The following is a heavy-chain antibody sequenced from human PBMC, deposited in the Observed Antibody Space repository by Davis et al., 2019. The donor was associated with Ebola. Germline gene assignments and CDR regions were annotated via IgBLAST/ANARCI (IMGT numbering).Heavy chain of an antibody. Sequence: SETLSLTCTVSGDSISNSFYNWGWIRQTPEKGLEWIASIYYSGNTYYNPSLKSRVTISVDTSKNQFSLKLNSVTAADTAVYYCARRPFGFGYSREFYFDYWGQGTLVTVSP. J-gene: IGHJ4*02. D-gene: IGHD6-13*01. CDR1: GDSISNSFYN. CDR3: ARRPFGFGYSREFYFDY. V-gene: IGHV4-39*01. CDR2: IYYSGNT.